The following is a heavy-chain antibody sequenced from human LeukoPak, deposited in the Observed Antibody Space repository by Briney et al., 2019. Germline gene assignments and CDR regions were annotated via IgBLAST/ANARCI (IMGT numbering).Heavy chain of an antibody. CDR2: INHSGST. CDR3: AREEVEDILTGYSY. Sequence: SETLSLTCAVYGGSLSGYYWSWIRQPPGKGLEWIGEINHSGSTNYNPSLKSRVTISVDTSKNQFSLKLSSVTAADTAVYYCAREEVEDILTGYSYWGQGTLVTVSS. J-gene: IGHJ4*02. D-gene: IGHD3-9*01. CDR1: GGSLSGYY. V-gene: IGHV4-34*01.